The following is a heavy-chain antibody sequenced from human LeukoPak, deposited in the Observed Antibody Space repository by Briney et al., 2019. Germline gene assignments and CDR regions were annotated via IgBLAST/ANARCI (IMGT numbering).Heavy chain of an antibody. D-gene: IGHD2/OR15-2a*01. CDR3: ARCNTADVPSGN. Sequence: GGSLRLSCVASGFTFSNYGMHWFRQVPGKGLDWVAFIRTDGTDERYADSVKGRFTISRDNSKNTLYLQMNTLTPEDTALYHCARCNTADVPSGNWGQGTLVAVSS. CDR2: IRTDGTDE. CDR1: GFTFSNYG. V-gene: IGHV3-30*02. J-gene: IGHJ4*02.